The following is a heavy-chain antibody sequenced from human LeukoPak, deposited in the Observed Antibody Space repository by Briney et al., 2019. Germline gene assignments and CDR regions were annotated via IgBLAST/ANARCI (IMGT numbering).Heavy chain of an antibody. CDR2: INPSGGST. J-gene: IGHJ3*02. CDR3: ARERGESGSYAVPHVAFDI. Sequence: ASVKVSCKASGYTFTSYYMHWVRQAPGQGLEWMGIINPSGGSTSYAQKFQGRVTMTRDMSTSTVYMELSSLRSEDTAVYYCARERGESGSYAVPHVAFDIWGQGTMVTVSS. D-gene: IGHD1-26*01. V-gene: IGHV1-46*01. CDR1: GYTFTSYY.